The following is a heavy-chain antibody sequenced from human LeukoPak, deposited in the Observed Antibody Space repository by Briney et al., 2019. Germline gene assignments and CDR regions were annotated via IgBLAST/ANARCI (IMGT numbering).Heavy chain of an antibody. D-gene: IGHD3-10*01. CDR3: ARDAPPRWFGELLFDY. CDR2: ISSSGSTI. V-gene: IGHV3-48*03. Sequence: GGSLRLSCAASGFTFSSYEMNWVRQAPGKGLEWVSYISSSGSTIYYADSVKGRFTISRDNAKNSLYLQMNSLRAEDTAVYYCARDAPPRWFGELLFDYWGQGTLVTVSS. CDR1: GFTFSSYE. J-gene: IGHJ4*02.